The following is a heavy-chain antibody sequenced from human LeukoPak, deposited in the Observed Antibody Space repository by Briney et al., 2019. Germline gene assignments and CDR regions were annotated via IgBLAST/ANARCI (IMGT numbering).Heavy chain of an antibody. D-gene: IGHD1-14*01. CDR1: GGTFSSYA. V-gene: IGHV1-69*05. CDR3: ARDLFGFEPYYFDY. CDR2: IIPIFGTA. J-gene: IGHJ4*02. Sequence: GASVKVSCKASGGTFSSYAISWVQQAPGQGLEWMGRIIPIFGTANYAQKFQGRVTITTDESTSTAYMELSSLRSEDTAVYYCARDLFGFEPYYFDYWGQGTLVTVSS.